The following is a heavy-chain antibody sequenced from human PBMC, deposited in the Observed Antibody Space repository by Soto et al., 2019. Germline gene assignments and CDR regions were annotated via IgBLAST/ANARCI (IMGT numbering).Heavy chain of an antibody. CDR2: IFYSGST. D-gene: IGHD6-6*01. CDR3: ARHADRGQLVTAFDY. CDR1: GGSISSGTYY. J-gene: IGHJ4*02. Sequence: PSETLSLTCTVSGGSISSGTYYWGWIRQPPGEGLEWIGSIFYSGSTYYNPSLKSRVTISVDTSKNQFSLKLSPVTAADTAVYYCARHADRGQLVTAFDYWGQGTLVTVSP. V-gene: IGHV4-39*01.